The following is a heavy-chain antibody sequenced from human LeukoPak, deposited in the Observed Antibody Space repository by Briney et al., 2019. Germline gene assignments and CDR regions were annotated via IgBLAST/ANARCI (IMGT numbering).Heavy chain of an antibody. CDR2: IRGSGDTT. CDR3: AKDLIGDYLDRRGEAFDI. D-gene: IGHD3-22*01. Sequence: GGSLRLSCAASGFSFSNYGMNWVRQAPGKGLEWVSLIRGSGDTTYYADSVKGRFTISRDNSKNTLYLQMNSLRAEDTAVYYCAKDLIGDYLDRRGEAFDIWGQGTMVTVSS. V-gene: IGHV3-23*01. J-gene: IGHJ3*02. CDR1: GFSFSNYG.